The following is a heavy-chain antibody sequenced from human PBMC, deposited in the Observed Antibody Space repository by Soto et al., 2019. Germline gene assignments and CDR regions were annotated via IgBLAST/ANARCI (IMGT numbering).Heavy chain of an antibody. V-gene: IGHV4-30-4*01. CDR3: AREADRTFDY. CDR1: GGSISSGDYY. CDR2: IYYSGST. J-gene: IGHJ4*02. Sequence: QVQLQESGPGLVKPSQTLSLTCTVSGGSISSGDYYWSWIRQPPGKGLEWIGYIYYSGSTYYNPSLNSRVTISVDTAKTPFPLKLSSVTAADTAVYYCAREADRTFDYWGQGTLVTVSS.